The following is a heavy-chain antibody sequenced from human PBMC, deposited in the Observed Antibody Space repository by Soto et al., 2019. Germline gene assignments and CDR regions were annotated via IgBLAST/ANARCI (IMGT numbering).Heavy chain of an antibody. CDR1: GYTFTSYY. V-gene: IGHV1-46*01. Sequence: EASVKVSCKASGYTFTSYYMHWVRQAPGQGLEWMGIINPSGGSTSYAQKFQGGVTMTRDTSTSTVYMELSSLRSEDTAVYYCASGAEGIAAAGTSLFDYWGQGTLVTAPQ. CDR3: ASGAEGIAAAGTSLFDY. CDR2: INPSGGST. D-gene: IGHD6-13*01. J-gene: IGHJ4*02.